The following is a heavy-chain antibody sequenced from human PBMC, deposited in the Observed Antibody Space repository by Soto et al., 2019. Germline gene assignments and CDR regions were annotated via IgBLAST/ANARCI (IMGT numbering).Heavy chain of an antibody. CDR2: IYWDDDK. CDR1: GFSLSTSGVG. Sequence: QITLKESGPTLVKPTQTLTLTCTFSGFSLSTSGVGVGWIRQPPGKALEWLALIYWDDDKRYSPSLKSRLTITKDTSKNQVVLTMTNMDPVDTATYYCAYRPDYGDPLDYWGQGTLVTVSS. D-gene: IGHD4-17*01. V-gene: IGHV2-5*02. CDR3: AYRPDYGDPLDY. J-gene: IGHJ4*02.